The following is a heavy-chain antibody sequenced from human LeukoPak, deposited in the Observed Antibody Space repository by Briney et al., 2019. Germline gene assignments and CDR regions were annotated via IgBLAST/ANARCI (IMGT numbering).Heavy chain of an antibody. D-gene: IGHD6-19*01. CDR1: GGSISSGSYY. CDR3: AIIDSSGWYGQGY. J-gene: IGHJ4*02. V-gene: IGHV4-39*07. Sequence: NPSETLSLTCTVSGGSISSGSYYWGWIRQPPGKGLEWIGSIYYSGSTYYNPSLKSRVTISVDTSKNQFSLKLSSVTAADTAVYYCAIIDSSGWYGQGYWGQGTLVTVSS. CDR2: IYYSGST.